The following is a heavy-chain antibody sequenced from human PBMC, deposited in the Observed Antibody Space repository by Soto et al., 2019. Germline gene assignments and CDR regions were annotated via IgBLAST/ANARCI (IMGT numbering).Heavy chain of an antibody. D-gene: IGHD5-12*01. J-gene: IGHJ4*02. CDR1: GGSISSYY. CDR3: ARDRFGGYSGYDYGGIDY. Sequence: SETLSLTCTVSGGSISSYYWSWIRQPPGKGLEWIGYIYYSGSTNYNPSLKSRVTISVDTSKNQFSLKLSSVTAADTAVYYCARDRFGGYSGYDYGGIDYWGQGTLVTVSS. CDR2: IYYSGST. V-gene: IGHV4-59*01.